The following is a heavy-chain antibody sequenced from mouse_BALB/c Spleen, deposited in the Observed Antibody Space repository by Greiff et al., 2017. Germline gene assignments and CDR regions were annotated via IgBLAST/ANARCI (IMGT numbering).Heavy chain of an antibody. Sequence: VHVKQSGAELVRSGASVKLSCTASGFNIKDYYMHWVKQRPEQGLEWIGWIDPENGDTEYAPKFQGKATMTADTSSNTAYLQLSSLTSEDTAVYYCNAELGAMDYWGQGTSVTVSS. J-gene: IGHJ4*01. CDR2: IDPENGDT. V-gene: IGHV14-4*02. D-gene: IGHD4-1*01. CDR1: GFNIKDYY. CDR3: NAELGAMDY.